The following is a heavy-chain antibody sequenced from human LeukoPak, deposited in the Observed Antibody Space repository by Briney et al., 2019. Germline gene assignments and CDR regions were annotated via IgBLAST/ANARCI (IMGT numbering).Heavy chain of an antibody. V-gene: IGHV4-59*11. CDR1: GGSISSHY. CDR2: IYYSGST. D-gene: IGHD3-22*01. J-gene: IGHJ4*02. CDR3: ARGTRGGGTAMAPVYDSSGYYFPILDY. Sequence: SETLSLTCTVSGGSISSHYWSRIRQAPGKGLEWIGYIYYSGSTNYNPSPKSRVTISVDTSKNQFSLKLSSVTAADTAVYYCARGTRGGGTAMAPVYDSSGYYFPILDYWGQGTLVTVSS.